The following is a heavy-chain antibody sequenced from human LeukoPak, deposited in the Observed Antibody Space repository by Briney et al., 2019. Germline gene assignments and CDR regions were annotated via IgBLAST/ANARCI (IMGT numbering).Heavy chain of an antibody. V-gene: IGHV3-7*01. Sequence: PGGPLRLSCAASGFTFSSYWMTWGRQAPGKGLEWVANIRQDGSEKNYVDSVKGRFTISRDNAKNSLYLQMNSLRVEDTAVYFCMRQNRAYFFGHWGQGTLVTVSS. CDR1: GFTFSSYW. CDR2: IRQDGSEK. D-gene: IGHD3-3*01. CDR3: MRQNRAYFFGH. J-gene: IGHJ1*01.